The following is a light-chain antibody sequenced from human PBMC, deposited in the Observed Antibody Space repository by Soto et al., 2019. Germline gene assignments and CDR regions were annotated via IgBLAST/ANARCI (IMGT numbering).Light chain of an antibody. J-gene: IGKJ3*01. CDR3: MQALQFT. CDR2: LGS. V-gene: IGKV2-28*01. CDR1: QSLLHSNGYNY. Sequence: DIVMTQSPLSLPVTPGEPASISCRSSQSLLHSNGYNYLDWYLQKPGQSPQLLIYLGSNRASGVPDRFSGSGSGTDFTLKISRVEAEDVGVYYCMQALQFTFGPGTKVHIK.